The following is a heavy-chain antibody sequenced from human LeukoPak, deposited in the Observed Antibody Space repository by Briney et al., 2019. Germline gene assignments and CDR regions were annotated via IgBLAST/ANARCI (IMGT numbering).Heavy chain of an antibody. CDR3: ARNDILTADDY. CDR1: GYXFTXYY. D-gene: IGHD3-9*01. Sequence: ASVKVSCKASGYXFTXYYXXWVXXAPGQXXEWMGWINPNSGGTNYAQRFQGRVTMTRDTSITTAYMELGRLTSDNTAVYYCARNDILTADDYWGQGTLVTVSS. V-gene: IGHV1-2*02. J-gene: IGHJ4*02. CDR2: INPNSGGT.